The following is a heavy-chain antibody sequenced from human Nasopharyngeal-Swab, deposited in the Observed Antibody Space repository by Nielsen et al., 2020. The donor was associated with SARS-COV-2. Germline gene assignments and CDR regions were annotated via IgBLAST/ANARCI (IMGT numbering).Heavy chain of an antibody. CDR2: IRSKANSYET. CDR1: GFTFSGSA. CDR3: TNTPGYINSWWDAFDI. J-gene: IGHJ3*02. D-gene: IGHD6-13*01. V-gene: IGHV3-73*01. Sequence: GESLKISCAASGFTFSGSAIHWVRQDSGKGLEWVGRIRSKANSYETAYAASVKGRFTISRDDAKNTAYLQMNSLKTEDTAVYYCTNTPGYINSWWDAFDIWGQGTMVTVSS.